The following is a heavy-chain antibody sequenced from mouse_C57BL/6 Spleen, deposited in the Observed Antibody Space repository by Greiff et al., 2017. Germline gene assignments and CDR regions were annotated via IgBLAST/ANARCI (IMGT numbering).Heavy chain of an antibody. Sequence: EVKLEESGPGLVKPSQSLSLTCSVTGYSITSGYYWNWIRQFTGNKLEWMGYISYDGSNNYNPSLKNRISITRDTSKNQFFLKLNSVTTEDTATYYCARATVVPFDYWGQGTTLTVSS. CDR3: ARATVVPFDY. CDR1: GYSITSGYY. V-gene: IGHV3-6*01. D-gene: IGHD1-1*01. CDR2: ISYDGSN. J-gene: IGHJ2*01.